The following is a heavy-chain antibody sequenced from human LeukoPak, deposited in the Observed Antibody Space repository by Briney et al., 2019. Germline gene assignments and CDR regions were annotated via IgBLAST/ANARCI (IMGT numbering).Heavy chain of an antibody. J-gene: IGHJ4*02. V-gene: IGHV3-21*01. CDR3: ARGRNAGGHYYSDY. CDR2: INSAGTSK. CDR1: GFTFSIYA. D-gene: IGHD4-23*01. Sequence: PGGSLRLSCAASGFTFSIYAINWVRQAPGKGLEWVSSINSAGTSKKYADSLKGRFTISRDNAKNSLFLQLSSLRDEDTAVYYCARGRNAGGHYYSDYWGQGTLVTVSS.